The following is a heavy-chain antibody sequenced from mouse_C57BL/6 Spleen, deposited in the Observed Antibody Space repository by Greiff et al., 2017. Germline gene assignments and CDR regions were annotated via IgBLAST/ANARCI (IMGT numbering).Heavy chain of an antibody. Sequence: DVKLVESGGGLVQPGESLKLSCESNEYEFPSHDMSWVRTTPEKRLELVAAINSDGGSTYYPDTMERRFIISRDNTKKTLYLQMSSLRSEDTALYYCARRSYDYDAYWYFDVWGTGTTVTVSS. CDR3: ARRSYDYDAYWYFDV. CDR1: EYEFPSHD. V-gene: IGHV5-2*03. D-gene: IGHD2-4*01. CDR2: INSDGGST. J-gene: IGHJ1*03.